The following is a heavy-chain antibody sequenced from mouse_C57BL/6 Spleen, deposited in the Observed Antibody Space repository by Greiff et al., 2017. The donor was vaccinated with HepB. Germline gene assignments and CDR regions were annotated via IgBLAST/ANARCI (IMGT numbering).Heavy chain of an antibody. CDR1: GYTFTSYG. CDR3: ANYYGSSYFDY. J-gene: IGHJ2*01. D-gene: IGHD1-1*01. CDR2: IYPRSGNT. Sequence: VQLQESGAELARPGASVKLSCKASGYTFTSYGISWVKQRTGQGLEWIGEIYPRSGNTYYNEKFKGKATLTADKSSSTAYMELRSLTSEDSAVYFCANYYGSSYFDYWGQGTTLTVSS. V-gene: IGHV1-81*01.